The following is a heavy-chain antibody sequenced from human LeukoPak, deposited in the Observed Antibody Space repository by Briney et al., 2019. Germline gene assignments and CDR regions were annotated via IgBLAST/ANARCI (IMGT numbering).Heavy chain of an antibody. D-gene: IGHD2-2*02. V-gene: IGHV4-34*01. CDR2: INHSGST. J-gene: IGHJ6*02. Sequence: SETLSPTCAVYGGSFSGYYWSWIRQPPGKGLEWIGEINHSGSTNYNPSLKSRVTISVDTSKNQFSLKLSSVTAADTAVYYCARGVCSSTSCDTYYYYGMDVWGQGTTVTVSS. CDR3: ARGVCSSTSCDTYYYYGMDV. CDR1: GGSFSGYY.